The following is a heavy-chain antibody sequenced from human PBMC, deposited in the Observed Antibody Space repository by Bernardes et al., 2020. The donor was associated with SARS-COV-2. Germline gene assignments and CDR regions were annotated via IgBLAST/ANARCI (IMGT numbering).Heavy chain of an antibody. D-gene: IGHD6-19*01. V-gene: IGHV3-30*18. J-gene: IGHJ4*02. CDR2: ISHDGGHK. CDR3: AKERFGHVAGFFDY. CDR1: GFIFSDYA. Sequence: GGSLRLSCAASGFIFSDYAMHWVRQAPGKGLEWVALISHDGGHKYYADSVRGRFTVSRDNSKNTLYLQINSLRDEDTAVYYCAKERFGHVAGFFDYWGQGTLVTVSS.